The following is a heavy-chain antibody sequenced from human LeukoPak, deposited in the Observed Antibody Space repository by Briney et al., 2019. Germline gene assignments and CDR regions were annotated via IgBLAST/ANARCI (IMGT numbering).Heavy chain of an antibody. CDR3: ARAAYYYDSTGYRNWFDP. J-gene: IGHJ5*02. D-gene: IGHD3-22*01. CDR2: ISVYTGKT. Sequence: GASVKVSCKASGYTFTNYGISWVRQAPGQGLEWMGWISVYTGKTYHAQKFQARVTMTTDTSTTTAYMELRSLRSDDTAVYYCARAAYYYDSTGYRNWFDPWGQGTLVTVSS. CDR1: GYTFTNYG. V-gene: IGHV1-18*01.